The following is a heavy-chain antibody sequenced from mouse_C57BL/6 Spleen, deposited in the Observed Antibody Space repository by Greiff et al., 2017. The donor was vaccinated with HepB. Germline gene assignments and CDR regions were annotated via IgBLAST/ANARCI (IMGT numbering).Heavy chain of an antibody. CDR2: IRNKANNHAT. Sequence: EVQRVESGGGLVQPGGSMKLSCAASGFTFSDAWMDWVRQSPEKGLEWVAEIRNKANNHATYYAESVKGRFTISRDDSKSSVYLQMNSLRAEDTGIYYCTRRGDGYLDYWGQGTTLTVSS. J-gene: IGHJ2*01. CDR1: GFTFSDAW. D-gene: IGHD2-3*01. V-gene: IGHV6-6*01. CDR3: TRRGDGYLDY.